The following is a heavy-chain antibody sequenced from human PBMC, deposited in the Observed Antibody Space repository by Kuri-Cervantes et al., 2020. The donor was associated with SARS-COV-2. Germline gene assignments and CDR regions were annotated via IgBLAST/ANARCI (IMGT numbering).Heavy chain of an antibody. V-gene: IGHV3-23*01. D-gene: IGHD6-19*01. J-gene: IGHJ4*02. CDR2: ISNSVGST. CDR3: AKDLAVIVTRGYFDY. Sequence: LSLTCAASGFTFSNYAMNWVRQAPGKVLEWVSSISNSVGSTYYADSVKGRFTISRDNSKNTLYLQMNSLRAEDTAGHYCAKDLAVIVTRGYFDYWGQGTLVTVSS. CDR1: GFTFSNYA.